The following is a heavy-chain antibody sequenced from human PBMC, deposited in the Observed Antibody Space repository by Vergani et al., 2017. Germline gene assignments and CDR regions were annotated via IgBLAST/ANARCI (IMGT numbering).Heavy chain of an antibody. Sequence: EVQLLESGGGLVQPGGSLRLSCAASGFTFSSYAMSWVRQAPGKGLEWVSAISGSGGSTYYADSVKGRFTISRDNSKTTLYLQMNSLRAEDTAVYYCATDPSFMITFQGWGQGTRVTVSS. CDR1: GFTFSSYA. J-gene: IGHJ4*02. D-gene: IGHD3-16*01. CDR3: ATDPSFMITFQG. V-gene: IGHV3-23*01. CDR2: ISGSGGST.